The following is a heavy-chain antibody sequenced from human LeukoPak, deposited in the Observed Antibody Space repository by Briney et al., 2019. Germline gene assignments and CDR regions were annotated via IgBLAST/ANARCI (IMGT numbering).Heavy chain of an antibody. CDR2: IIPIFGTA. J-gene: IGHJ4*02. CDR3: AIWPTVSNHYFDY. D-gene: IGHD4-17*01. CDR1: VGTFSNYA. V-gene: IGHV1-69*13. Sequence: SVNVSCKASVGTFSNYAISWVRQAPGQGLEWMGGIIPIFGTANYAQKFQGRVTITADESTSTAYMELSSLRSEDTAVYYCAIWPTVSNHYFDYWGQGTLVTVSS.